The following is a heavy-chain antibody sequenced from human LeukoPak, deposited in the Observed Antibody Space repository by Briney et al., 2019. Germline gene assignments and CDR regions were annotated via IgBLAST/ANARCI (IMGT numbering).Heavy chain of an antibody. CDR2: INHSGST. CDR1: GGSFSGYY. CDR3: ARVQLKWLGRYCFDY. J-gene: IGHJ4*02. Sequence: SETLSLTCAVYGGSFSGYYWSWIRQPPGKGLEWIGEINHSGSTNYNPSLKSRVTISVDTSKNQFSLKLSSVTAADTAVYYCARVQLKWLGRYCFDYWGQGTLVTVSS. V-gene: IGHV4-34*01. D-gene: IGHD6-19*01.